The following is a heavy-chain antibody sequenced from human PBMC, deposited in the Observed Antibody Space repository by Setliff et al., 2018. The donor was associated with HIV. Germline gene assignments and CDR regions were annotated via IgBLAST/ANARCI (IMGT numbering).Heavy chain of an antibody. V-gene: IGHV4-4*07. CDR1: GGSISSDY. CDR2: FYTSGIT. Sequence: SETLSLTCTVSGGSISSDYWSWIRQPAGKGLEWIGRFYTSGITNYNPSLKSRVTMSVDTSKNQFSLKVRYVTAADTAIYYCAREIWGQVAHVPYGMDVWGQGTTVTVSS. D-gene: IGHD5-12*01. J-gene: IGHJ6*02. CDR3: AREIWGQVAHVPYGMDV.